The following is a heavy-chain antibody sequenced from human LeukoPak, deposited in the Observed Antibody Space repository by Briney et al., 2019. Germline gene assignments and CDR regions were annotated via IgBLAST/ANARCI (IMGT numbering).Heavy chain of an antibody. CDR1: GGSISSYY. V-gene: IGHV4-59*12. Sequence: SETLSLTCTVSGGSISSYYWSWIRQPPGKGLEWIGYIYYSGSTYYNPSLKSRVTISVDTSKNQFSLKLSSVTAADTAVYYCARDVRAGWFDPWGQGTLVTVSS. CDR2: IYYSGST. J-gene: IGHJ5*02. CDR3: ARDVRAGWFDP.